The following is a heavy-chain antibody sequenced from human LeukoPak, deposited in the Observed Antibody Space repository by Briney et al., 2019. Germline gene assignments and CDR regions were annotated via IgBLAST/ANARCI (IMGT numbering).Heavy chain of an antibody. CDR2: INHSGST. CDR1: GGSFSGYY. CDR3: ARGSKVVTTIPRPGWCFDL. V-gene: IGHV4-34*01. D-gene: IGHD2-21*02. J-gene: IGHJ2*01. Sequence: SETLSLTCAVYGGSFSGYYWSWIRQPPGKGLEWIGEINHSGSTNYNPSLKSRVTISVDTSKNQFSLKLTSVTAADTTVYYCARGSKVVTTIPRPGWCFDLWGRGTLVTVSS.